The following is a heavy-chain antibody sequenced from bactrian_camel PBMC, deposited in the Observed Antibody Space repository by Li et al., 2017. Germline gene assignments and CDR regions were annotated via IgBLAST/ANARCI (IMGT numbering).Heavy chain of an antibody. CDR1: GDTIGRYC. Sequence: HVQLVESGGGLVQPGGSMRLSCVASGDTIGRYCMGWFRQIPDKEREAVAGIESDGSTSYANSVKGRFTISQDSAKNILYLQMNSLKTEGTAVYYCATRLTYGGSWYPPDFGYWGQGTQVTVS. V-gene: IGHV3S55*01. J-gene: IGHJ6*01. CDR3: ATRLTYGGSWYPPDFGY. CDR2: IESDGST. D-gene: IGHD6*01.